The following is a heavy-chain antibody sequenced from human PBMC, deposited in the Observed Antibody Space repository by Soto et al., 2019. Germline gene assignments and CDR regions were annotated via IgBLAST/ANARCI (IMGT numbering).Heavy chain of an antibody. V-gene: IGHV4-34*01. CDR2: INHSGST. CDR1: GGSFSGYF. J-gene: IGHJ4*02. CDR3: ARRRRGADKPFDY. Sequence: QVQLQHWGAGLLKPSETLSLTCAVYGGSFSGYFWTWIRQPPGKGLEWIGEINHSGSTNYNPSLKSRVTISVDTSKNQFSLKLTSVTAADTAVYYCARRRRGADKPFDYWGQGTLLTVSS. D-gene: IGHD2-21*02.